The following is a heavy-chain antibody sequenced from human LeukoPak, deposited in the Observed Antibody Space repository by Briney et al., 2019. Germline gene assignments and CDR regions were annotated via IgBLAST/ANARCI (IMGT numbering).Heavy chain of an antibody. CDR3: ARGLGPGPYFDY. V-gene: IGHV3-64*04. Sequence: GGSLRLSCSASGFTFSNYAMHWVRQPPRKGREYVSAISRNGGSTYYADSVKGRFTISRDNSKNSLYLQMNSLRAEDTAVYYCARGLGPGPYFDYWGQGTLVTVSS. CDR1: GFTFSNYA. D-gene: IGHD1-14*01. CDR2: ISRNGGST. J-gene: IGHJ4*02.